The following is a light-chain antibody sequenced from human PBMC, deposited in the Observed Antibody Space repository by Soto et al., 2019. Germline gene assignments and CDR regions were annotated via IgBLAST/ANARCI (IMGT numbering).Light chain of an antibody. J-gene: IGKJ5*01. V-gene: IGKV1-16*02. CDR1: RGINNF. Sequence: DIQMTQSPSSLSASVGDRVTITCRASRGINNFLAWFHQNPGKAPKFLIYAASSLENGVPSNFRRSVSGTDFTLTIRSLQPEDFATYYCQQYLSYPFTFGQGTRLEI. CDR3: QQYLSYPFT. CDR2: AAS.